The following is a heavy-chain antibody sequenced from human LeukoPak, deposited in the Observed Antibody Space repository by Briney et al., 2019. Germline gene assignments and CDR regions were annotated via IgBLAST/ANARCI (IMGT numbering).Heavy chain of an antibody. Sequence: ASXXVXCXAXXYXXTGYYMXXVRQAPGQGLEWMGWINPNSGGTNYAQKFQGRVTMTRDTSISTADMELSRLRSDDTAVYYCARDSAAGYSSSWDYWGQGTLVTVSS. CDR1: XYXXTGYY. CDR3: ARDSAAGYSSSWDY. J-gene: IGHJ4*02. D-gene: IGHD6-13*01. CDR2: INPNSGGT. V-gene: IGHV1-2*02.